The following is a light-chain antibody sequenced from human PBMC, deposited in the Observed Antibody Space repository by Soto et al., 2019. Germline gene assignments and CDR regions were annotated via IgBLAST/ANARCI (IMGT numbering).Light chain of an antibody. J-gene: IGKJ1*01. CDR3: QQYNDWPLT. CDR2: GAF. CDR1: QSVSSN. Sequence: EIVMTQSPVTLSVSPGARATLSCRASQSVSSNLAWYQQKPGQAPSLLIYGAFTRATGIPARFSGTGSGTEFTLTISSLQSEDFSLYDSQQYNDWPLTFGQGTKVDI. V-gene: IGKV3-15*01.